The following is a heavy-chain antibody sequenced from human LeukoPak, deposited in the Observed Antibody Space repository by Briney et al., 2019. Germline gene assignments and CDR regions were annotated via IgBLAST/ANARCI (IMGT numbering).Heavy chain of an antibody. V-gene: IGHV3-30*18. CDR2: ISYDGSNK. J-gene: IGHJ4*02. D-gene: IGHD1-26*01. CDR1: GFTFSTYG. CDR3: AKVFFSGSYYAASDY. Sequence: GRSLRLSCAASGFTFSTYGMHWVRQAPGRGLEWVAVISYDGSNKYYADPVKGRFTISRDNSKNTLYLQMNSLGAEDTAVYYCAKVFFSGSYYAASDYWGQGTLVTVSS.